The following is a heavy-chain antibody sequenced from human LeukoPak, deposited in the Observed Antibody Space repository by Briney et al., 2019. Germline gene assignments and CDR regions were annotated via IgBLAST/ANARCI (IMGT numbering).Heavy chain of an antibody. J-gene: IGHJ4*02. CDR3: AAGPDWLPDRGDY. D-gene: IGHD3-9*01. Sequence: SVEVSCKASGGTFSSYAISWVRQAPGQGLEWMGGIIPIFGTANYAQKFQERVTITRDMSTSTAYMELSRLRSEDTAVYYCAAGPDWLPDRGDYWGQGTLVTVSS. CDR2: IIPIFGTA. V-gene: IGHV1-69*05. CDR1: GGTFSSYA.